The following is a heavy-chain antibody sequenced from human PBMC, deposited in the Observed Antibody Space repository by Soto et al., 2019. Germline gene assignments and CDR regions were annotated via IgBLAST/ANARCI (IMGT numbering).Heavy chain of an antibody. D-gene: IGHD2-8*02. J-gene: IGHJ4*02. CDR2: IYYRGST. V-gene: IGHV4-31*03. CDR3: ARATSFSGHHGY. CDR1: GGSFSSGGYY. Sequence: QLQLQESGPGLVKPSQTLSLACTDSGGSFSSGGYYWSWIRQLPGKGLEWIGYIYYRGSTYYNPSLKSRFTISLDTSKNQFSLKLSSVTAADTAVYYCARATSFSGHHGYWGQGTLVTVSS.